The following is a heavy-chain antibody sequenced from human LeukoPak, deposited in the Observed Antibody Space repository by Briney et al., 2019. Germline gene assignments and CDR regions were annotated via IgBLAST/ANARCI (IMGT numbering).Heavy chain of an antibody. J-gene: IGHJ4*02. D-gene: IGHD1-26*01. Sequence: GGSLRLSCAASGFTFSSYWMTWVRQAPGKGLEWVANIKQDGTEKYYVDSVNGRFTISRDNAKNSLYLQMSTLRAEDTAVYYCARAVGATHFDYWCQGNQVTVSS. CDR3: ARAVGATHFDY. CDR2: IKQDGTEK. V-gene: IGHV3-7*04. CDR1: GFTFSSYW.